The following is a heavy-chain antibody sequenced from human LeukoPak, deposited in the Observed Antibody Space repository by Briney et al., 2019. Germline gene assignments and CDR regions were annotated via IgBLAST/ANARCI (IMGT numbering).Heavy chain of an antibody. D-gene: IGHD1-7*01. CDR2: ISGSGGST. CDR1: GFTFSSYA. Sequence: GGSLRLPCAASGFTFSSYAMSWVRQAPGKGLEWVSAISGSGGSTYYADSVKGRFTISRDNSKNTLYLQMNSLRAEDTAVYYCAKDGSTSLNWNYVSFWNYWGQGTLVTVSS. CDR3: AKDGSTSLNWNYVSFWNY. V-gene: IGHV3-23*01. J-gene: IGHJ4*02.